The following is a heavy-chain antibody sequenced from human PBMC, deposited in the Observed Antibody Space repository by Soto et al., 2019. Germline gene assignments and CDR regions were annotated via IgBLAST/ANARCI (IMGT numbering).Heavy chain of an antibody. CDR3: ARCTVALLAS. V-gene: IGHV4-31*03. D-gene: IGHD2-21*01. CDR2: ISYSGST. Sequence: QVQLQESGPGLVKPSQTLSLTCTVSGGSISSGNYYWSWIRQHPGKGLEWIGYISYSGSTNYKPSLQSRVTISIDTSKTQFSLKLSSVTAADTAVYYCARCTVALLASWGQGTLVTVSS. CDR1: GGSISSGNYY. J-gene: IGHJ5*02.